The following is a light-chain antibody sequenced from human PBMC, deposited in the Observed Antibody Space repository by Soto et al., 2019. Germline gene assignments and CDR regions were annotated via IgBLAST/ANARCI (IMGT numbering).Light chain of an antibody. V-gene: IGLV2-14*01. CDR2: EGS. CDR1: SSDIGRYNY. CDR3: ISDTTSITVV. J-gene: IGLJ7*01. Sequence: QSALTQAASVSGSLGQSITISCTGTSSDIGRYNYVSWFQQYPGKDPNLIISEGSNRPSGVSTRFSGSKSGITASLTISGLQADDEADYYCISDTTSITVVFGGGTQLTVL.